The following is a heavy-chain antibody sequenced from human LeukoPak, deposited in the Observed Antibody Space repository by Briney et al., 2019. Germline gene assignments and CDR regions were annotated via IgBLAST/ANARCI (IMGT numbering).Heavy chain of an antibody. D-gene: IGHD3-10*01. Sequence: SVKVSCKASGGTFSSYAISWVRQAPGQGLEWRGGIIPIFGTANYAQKFQRRVTITADESTSTAYMELSSLRSEDTAGYYCAREYYGSGSSFDYWGQGTLVTVSS. CDR3: AREYYGSGSSFDY. CDR2: IIPIFGTA. J-gene: IGHJ4*02. V-gene: IGHV1-69*13. CDR1: GGTFSSYA.